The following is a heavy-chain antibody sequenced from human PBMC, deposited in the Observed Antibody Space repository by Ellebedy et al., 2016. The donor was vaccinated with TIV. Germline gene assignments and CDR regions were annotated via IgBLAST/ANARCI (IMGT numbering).Heavy chain of an antibody. CDR1: GFPVNNNY. Sequence: LSLTCVVSGFPVNNNYMNWVRQAPGKGPEWVSGIYTDDTTYYADSVKGRFTISRDNAKNTLYLQVNSLRREDTAVYYCARVGYCSGGSCYFGYYGMDVWGQGTTVTVS. CDR3: ARVGYCSGGSCYFGYYGMDV. D-gene: IGHD2-15*01. CDR2: IYTDDTT. V-gene: IGHV3-53*05. J-gene: IGHJ6*02.